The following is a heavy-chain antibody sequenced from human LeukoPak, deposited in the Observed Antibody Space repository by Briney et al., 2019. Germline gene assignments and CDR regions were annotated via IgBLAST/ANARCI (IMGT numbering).Heavy chain of an antibody. CDR3: ARSMGD. D-gene: IGHD2/OR15-2a*01. J-gene: IGHJ4*02. CDR2: IYYSGHT. V-gene: IGHV4-39*01. CDR1: DGSISSSSYF. Sequence: PSETLSLTCTVSDGSISSSSYFWGWIRQPPGKGLEWIGSIYYSGHTYYNPSLQSRVTISVDTSKNQLYLKLSSATASDTAMYYCARSMGDWGQGTLVTVSS.